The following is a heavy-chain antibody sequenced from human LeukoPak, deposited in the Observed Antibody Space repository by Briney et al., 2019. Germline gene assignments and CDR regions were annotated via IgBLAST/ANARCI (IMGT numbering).Heavy chain of an antibody. CDR2: MNPNSGGT. V-gene: IGHV1-2*02. J-gene: IGHJ4*02. CDR3: ARDRDYGSGIFDY. CDR1: GYTFTGYY. D-gene: IGHD3-10*01. Sequence: ASVKVSCKASGYTFTGYYMHWVRQAPGQGPEWMGWMNPNSGGTNYAQKLQGRVTMTRDTSISTAYMELSSLTSDDTAVYYCARDRDYGSGIFDYWGQGTLVTVSS.